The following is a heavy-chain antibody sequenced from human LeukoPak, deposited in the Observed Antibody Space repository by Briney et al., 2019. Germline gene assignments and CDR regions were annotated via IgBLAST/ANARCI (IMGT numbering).Heavy chain of an antibody. J-gene: IGHJ5*02. CDR1: GYSFTSYW. CDR2: IYPGDSDT. D-gene: IGHD2-2*01. V-gene: IGHV5-51*01. Sequence: GESLKISCKGSGYSFTSYWIGWVRQMPGKGLEWMGIIYPGDSDTRYSPSFQGQVTISADKSISTAYLQWSSLKASDTAMYYCARTHCSSTSCYSGSWFDPWGQGTLVTVSS. CDR3: ARTHCSSTSCYSGSWFDP.